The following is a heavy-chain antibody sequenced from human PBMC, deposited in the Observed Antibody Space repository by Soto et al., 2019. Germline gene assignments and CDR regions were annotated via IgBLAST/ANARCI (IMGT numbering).Heavy chain of an antibody. CDR2: MSSDGSKI. D-gene: IGHD1-26*01. CDR3: AKDEGVGGTLGLFDY. Sequence: QVQLVESGGGAVQPGESLRLSCVASGFDFTYYAMHWVRQAPGKGLESVAVMSSDGSKIHHTDSVKGRFTISRDNSKNRLHLQMNSLRKEDTAVYFCAKDEGVGGTLGLFDYWGQGTLVSVSS. V-gene: IGHV3-30*18. J-gene: IGHJ4*02. CDR1: GFDFTYYA.